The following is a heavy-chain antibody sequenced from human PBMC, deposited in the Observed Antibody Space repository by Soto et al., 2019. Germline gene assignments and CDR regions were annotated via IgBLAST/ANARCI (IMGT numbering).Heavy chain of an antibody. V-gene: IGHV1-3*01. D-gene: IGHD6-19*01. J-gene: IGHJ5*02. CDR2: INAGNGNT. Sequence: GASVKVSCKASGYTFTSYAMHWVRQAPGQRLEWMGWINAGNGNTKYSQKFQGRVTITRDTSASTAYMELSSLRSEDTAVYYCARDPMRQAVAGIDPWGQATLVTVPS. CDR1: GYTFTSYA. CDR3: ARDPMRQAVAGIDP.